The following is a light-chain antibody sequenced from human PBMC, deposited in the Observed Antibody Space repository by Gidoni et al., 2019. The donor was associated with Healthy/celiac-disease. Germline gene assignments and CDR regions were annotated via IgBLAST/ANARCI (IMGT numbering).Light chain of an antibody. J-gene: IGLJ3*02. CDR2: DVS. Sequence: QSALTPPASVSVSPVQSITISCTGTSSDVGGYNYVSWYQQHPGKAPKLMIYDVSNRPSGVSNRFSGSKSGNTASLTISGIQAEDEADYYCSSYTSSRTGVVGGGTKLTVL. CDR3: SSYTSSRTGV. V-gene: IGLV2-14*01. CDR1: SSDVGGYNY.